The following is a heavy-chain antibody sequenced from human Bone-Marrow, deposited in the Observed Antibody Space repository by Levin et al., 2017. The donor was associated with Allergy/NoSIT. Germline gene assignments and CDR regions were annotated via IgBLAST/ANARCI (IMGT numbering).Heavy chain of an antibody. CDR1: GYTFTSYY. V-gene: IGHV1-46*01. CDR2: INPSGGST. D-gene: IGHD2-2*01. Sequence: ASVKVSCKASGYTFTSYYMHWVRQAPGQGLEWMGIINPSGGSTSYAQKFQGRVTMTRDTSTSTVYMELSSLRSEDTAVYYCARDSVESVVVPAAKSVYNYYDYYMDVWGKGTTVTVSS. J-gene: IGHJ6*03. CDR3: ARDSVESVVVPAAKSVYNYYDYYMDV.